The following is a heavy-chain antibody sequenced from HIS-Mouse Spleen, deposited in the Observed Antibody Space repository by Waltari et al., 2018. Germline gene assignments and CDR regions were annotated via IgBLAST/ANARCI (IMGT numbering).Heavy chain of an antibody. D-gene: IGHD5-18*01. CDR2: ISYDGSNK. CDR3: AKDNSYGYNWFDP. V-gene: IGHV3-30*18. Sequence: QVQLVESGGGVVQPGRSLRLPCAASGFTFSSYGMHWVRQAPGKGLEWVAVISYDGSNKYYADSVKGRFTISRDNSKNTLYLQMNSLRAEDTAVYYCAKDNSYGYNWFDPWGQGTLVTVSS. CDR1: GFTFSSYG. J-gene: IGHJ5*02.